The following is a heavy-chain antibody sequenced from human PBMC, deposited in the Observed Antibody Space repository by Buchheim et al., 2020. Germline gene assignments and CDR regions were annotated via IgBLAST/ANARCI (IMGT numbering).Heavy chain of an antibody. CDR3: ARDSVEKSGRDILFDY. V-gene: IGHV4-34*01. Sequence: QVQLQQWGAGLLKPSETLSLTCAVYGGSFSGYYWSWIRQPPGKGLEWIGEINHSGSTNYNPSLKSRVTISVDTSKNQFSLKLSSVTAADTAVYYCARDSVEKSGRDILFDYWGQGTL. J-gene: IGHJ4*02. CDR1: GGSFSGYY. CDR2: INHSGST. D-gene: IGHD5/OR15-5a*01.